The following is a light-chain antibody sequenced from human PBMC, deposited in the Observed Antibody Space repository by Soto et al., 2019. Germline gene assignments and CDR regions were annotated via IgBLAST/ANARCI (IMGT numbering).Light chain of an antibody. V-gene: IGKV3-15*01. CDR2: GAS. CDR1: QSVSND. J-gene: IGKJ1*01. Sequence: DIAMTQSPAILSVSPGERATLSCRASQSVSNDLAWYQQKPGQAPRLLIYGASSRATGIPARFSGSGSGTEFTLTISSLQSEDFAVYFCQQYSNWPQTFGQGTKVDSK. CDR3: QQYSNWPQT.